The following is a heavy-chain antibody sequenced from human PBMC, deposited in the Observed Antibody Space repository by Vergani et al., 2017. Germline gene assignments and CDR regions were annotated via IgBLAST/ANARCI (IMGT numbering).Heavy chain of an antibody. J-gene: IGHJ4*02. CDR3: TTGLVRPPGF. Sequence: EVQLVESGGGLEKPGGSLRLSCAASGFTFIDAWMSWVRQAPGEGLEWVGRIKSKTYGGTTDYAAPVKGRFTISRDDSKNTLYLQMNSLKIEDSAVYFCTTGLVRPPGFWVQETLVTVSS. V-gene: IGHV3-15*01. D-gene: IGHD3-10*02. CDR1: GFTFIDAW. CDR2: IKSKTYGGTT.